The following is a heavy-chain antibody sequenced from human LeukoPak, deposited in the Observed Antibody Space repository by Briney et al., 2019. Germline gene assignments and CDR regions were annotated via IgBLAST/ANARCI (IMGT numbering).Heavy chain of an antibody. D-gene: IGHD6-19*01. CDR3: ARDRIAVAGYYFDG. CDR1: GFTFSSYG. Sequence: GGSLRLSCAASGFTFSSYGMHWVRQAPGKGLEWVAFIWYDGSNKYYADSVKGRFTISRDNSKNTLYLQMNSLRAEDTAVYYCARDRIAVAGYYFDGWGQGTPVTVSS. CDR2: IWYDGSNK. J-gene: IGHJ4*03. V-gene: IGHV3-33*01.